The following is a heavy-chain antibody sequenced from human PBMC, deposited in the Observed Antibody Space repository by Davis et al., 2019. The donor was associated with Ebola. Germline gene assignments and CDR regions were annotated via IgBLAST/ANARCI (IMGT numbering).Heavy chain of an antibody. CDR2: IYTSGST. V-gene: IGHV4-4*07. Sequence: PSETLSLTCTVSGGSISSYYWSWIRQPAGKGLEWIGHIYTSGSTNYNPSLKSRVTISVDTSKNQFSLKLSSATAADTAVYYCARLRTTQTRGFDYWGQGTLVTVSS. J-gene: IGHJ4*02. D-gene: IGHD4-11*01. CDR1: GGSISSYY. CDR3: ARLRTTQTRGFDY.